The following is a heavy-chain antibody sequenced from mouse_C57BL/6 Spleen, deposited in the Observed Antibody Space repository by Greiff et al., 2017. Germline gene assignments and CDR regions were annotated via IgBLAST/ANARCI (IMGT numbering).Heavy chain of an antibody. V-gene: IGHV5-9*01. J-gene: IGHJ2*01. CDR1: GFTFSSYT. CDR2: ISGGGGNT. Sequence: EVHLVESGGGLVKPGGSLKLSCAASGFTFSSYTMSWVRQTPEKRLEWVATISGGGGNTYYPDSVKGRFTISRDNAKNTLYLQMSSLRSEDTALYYCARHIYYGNYLFDYWGQGTTLTVSS. CDR3: ARHIYYGNYLFDY. D-gene: IGHD2-1*01.